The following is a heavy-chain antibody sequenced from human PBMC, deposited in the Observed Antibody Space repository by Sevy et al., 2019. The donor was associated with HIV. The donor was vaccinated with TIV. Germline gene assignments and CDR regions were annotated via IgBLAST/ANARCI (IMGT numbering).Heavy chain of an antibody. D-gene: IGHD2-2*02. Sequence: GGSLRLSCAASGFTFDDNAMHWVRQAPGQGLEWVSGNSRDSGSTGYADSVKGRFTISRDNAKNSLYLQMNSLTAEDTALYYCAKDIGSDIVLVPAAIGFDYWGQGTLVTVSS. J-gene: IGHJ4*02. CDR3: AKDIGSDIVLVPAAIGFDY. CDR2: NSRDSGST. V-gene: IGHV3-9*01. CDR1: GFTFDDNA.